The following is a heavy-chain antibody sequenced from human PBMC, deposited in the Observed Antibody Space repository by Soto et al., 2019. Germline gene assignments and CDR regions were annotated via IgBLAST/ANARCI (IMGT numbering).Heavy chain of an antibody. V-gene: IGHV4-61*08. CDR1: GGSISSGGYS. Sequence: SETLSLTCAVSGGSISSGGYSWSWIRQPPGKGLEWIGYIYYSGSTNYNPSLKSRVTISVDTSKNQFSLKLSSLTAADTAVYYCAREMVAPRAFDYWGQGTLVTVSS. J-gene: IGHJ4*02. CDR3: AREMVAPRAFDY. D-gene: IGHD2-8*01. CDR2: IYYSGST.